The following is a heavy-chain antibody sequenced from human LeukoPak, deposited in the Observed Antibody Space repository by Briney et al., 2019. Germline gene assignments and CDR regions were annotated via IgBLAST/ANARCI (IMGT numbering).Heavy chain of an antibody. CDR1: GFTFGDYA. V-gene: IGHV3-49*04. D-gene: IGHD2-2*02. Sequence: GGSLRLSCTTPGFTFGDYAMSWVRPAPGKGLEWVGFIRSKVYGGTPEYAASVKGRFTISRDDYKSIAYLQMNSLKTEDTDVYYCTRVDCSSTSCYISHADYWGRGTLVTVSS. J-gene: IGHJ4*02. CDR3: TRVDCSSTSCYISHADY. CDR2: IRSKVYGGTP.